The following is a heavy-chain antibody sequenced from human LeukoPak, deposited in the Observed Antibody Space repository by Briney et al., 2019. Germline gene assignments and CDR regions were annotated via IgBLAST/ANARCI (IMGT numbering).Heavy chain of an antibody. Sequence: GRSLRLSCAASGFTFDDYAMHWVRQAPGKGLEWVSLISGDGGSTYYADSVKGRFTISRDNSKNSLYLQTNSLRTEDTALYYCAKGGSGWWYYFDYWGQGTLVTVSS. D-gene: IGHD6-19*01. CDR2: ISGDGGST. V-gene: IGHV3-43*02. CDR3: AKGGSGWWYYFDY. CDR1: GFTFDDYA. J-gene: IGHJ4*02.